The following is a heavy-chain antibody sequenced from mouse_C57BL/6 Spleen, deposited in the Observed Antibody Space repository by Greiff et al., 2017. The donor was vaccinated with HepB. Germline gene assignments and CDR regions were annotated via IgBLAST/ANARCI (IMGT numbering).Heavy chain of an antibody. CDR3: ARLLLAMDY. D-gene: IGHD2-10*01. J-gene: IGHJ4*01. CDR2: ISNLAYSI. Sequence: EVMLVESGGGLVQPGGSLKLSCAASGFTFSDYGMAWVRQAPRKGPEWVAFISNLAYSIYYADTVTGRFTISRENAKNTLYLEMSSLRSEDTAMYYCARLLLAMDYWGQGTSVTVSS. CDR1: GFTFSDYG. V-gene: IGHV5-15*04.